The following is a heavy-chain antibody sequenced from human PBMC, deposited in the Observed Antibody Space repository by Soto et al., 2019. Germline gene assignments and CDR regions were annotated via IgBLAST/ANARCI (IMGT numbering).Heavy chain of an antibody. CDR1: GVTFSSYT. CDR2: IIPIVGIA. J-gene: IGHJ4*02. CDR3: ARVDY. V-gene: IGHV1-69*02. Sequence: QVQLVQSGAEVKKPGSSVKVSCKASGVTFSSYTISWVRQAPGQGLEWMGRIIPIVGIANYAQKFQVSVTITADQSTSTAYMELRSLRSEDTAVYYCARVDYWGQGPLVTVSS.